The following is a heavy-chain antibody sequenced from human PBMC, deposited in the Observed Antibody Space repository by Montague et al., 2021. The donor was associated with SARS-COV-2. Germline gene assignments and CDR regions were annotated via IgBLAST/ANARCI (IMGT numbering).Heavy chain of an antibody. Sequence: SETLSLTCTVSGGSISSSSYYWGWICQPPGKGLEWIGSIFYSGSTDYNPSLKSRVTISVDTSKNQFSLKLSSVTAADTAVYYCASMVRAQVYYFDYWGQGTRFTGSS. J-gene: IGHJ4*02. V-gene: IGHV4-39*01. CDR1: GGSISSSSYY. CDR3: ASMVRAQVYYFDY. CDR2: IFYSGST. D-gene: IGHD3-10*01.